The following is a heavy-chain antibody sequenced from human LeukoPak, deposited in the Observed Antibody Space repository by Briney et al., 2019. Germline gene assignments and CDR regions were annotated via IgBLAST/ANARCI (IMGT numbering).Heavy chain of an antibody. J-gene: IGHJ4*02. Sequence: NASETLSLTCTVSGGSISSYYWSWIRQPPGKGLEWIGYIYYSGSTNYNPSLKSRVTISVDTSKNQFSLKLSSVTAADTAVYYCARARTSGWYDYWGQGTLVTVSS. V-gene: IGHV4-59*01. CDR2: IYYSGST. CDR3: ARARTSGWYDY. D-gene: IGHD6-19*01. CDR1: GGSISSYY.